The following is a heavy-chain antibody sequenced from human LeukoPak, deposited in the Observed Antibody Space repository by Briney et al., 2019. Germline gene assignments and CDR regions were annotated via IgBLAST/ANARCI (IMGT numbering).Heavy chain of an antibody. J-gene: IGHJ4*02. Sequence: GRSLRLSCAASGFTFSSYGMHWVRQAPGKGLEWVAVIWYDGSNKYYADSVKGRFTISRDNSKNTLYLQMNSLRAEDTACYYFAKDRIAVAGTAFDYWGEGTLVTASS. CDR2: IWYDGSNK. CDR3: AKDRIAVAGTAFDY. V-gene: IGHV3-33*03. CDR1: GFTFSSYG. D-gene: IGHD6-19*01.